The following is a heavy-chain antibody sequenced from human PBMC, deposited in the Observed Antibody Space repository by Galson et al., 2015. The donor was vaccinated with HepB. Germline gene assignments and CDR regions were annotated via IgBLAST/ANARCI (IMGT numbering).Heavy chain of an antibody. D-gene: IGHD3-9*01. J-gene: IGHJ5*02. CDR3: VRARREVLRFFDSNH. CDR2: INSVSSHI. Sequence: SLRLSCAAYGFTFSSYSMNWVRQAPGMGLEWVSSINSVSSHIYYADSVRGRFTISRDNAKNSLYLQMNSLRADDTAVYYCVRARREVLRFFDSNHWGQGTLVTVSS. CDR1: GFTFSSYS. V-gene: IGHV3-21*06.